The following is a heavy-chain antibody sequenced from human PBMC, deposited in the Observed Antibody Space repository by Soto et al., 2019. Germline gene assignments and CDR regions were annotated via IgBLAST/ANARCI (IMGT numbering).Heavy chain of an antibody. J-gene: IGHJ3*02. V-gene: IGHV3-23*01. D-gene: IGHD3-22*01. Sequence: PGGSLRLSCAASGFTFSSYAMSWVRQAPGKGLEWVSAISGSGGSTYYADSVKGRFTISRDNSKNTLYLQMNSLRAEDTAVYYCAKVYYYDSSGYSYGAFDIWGQGTMVTVSS. CDR2: ISGSGGST. CDR3: AKVYYYDSSGYSYGAFDI. CDR1: GFTFSSYA.